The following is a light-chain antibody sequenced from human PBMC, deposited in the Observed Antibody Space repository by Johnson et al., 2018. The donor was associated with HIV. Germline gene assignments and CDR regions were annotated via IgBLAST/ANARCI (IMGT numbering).Light chain of an antibody. J-gene: IGLJ1*01. CDR2: DNN. CDR1: SSNIGNNY. CDR3: GTWDSSLSAGV. V-gene: IGLV1-51*01. Sequence: QSVLTQPPSVSAAPGQKVTISCSGSSSNIGNNYVSWYQQLPGTAPKLLIYDNNKRPSGIPDRFSGSKSGTSATLGITVLQTGDEADYYCGTWDSSLSAGVFGPGTKVAGL.